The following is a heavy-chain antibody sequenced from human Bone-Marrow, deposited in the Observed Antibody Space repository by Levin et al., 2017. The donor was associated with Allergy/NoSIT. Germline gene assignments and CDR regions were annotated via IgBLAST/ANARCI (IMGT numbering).Heavy chain of an antibody. CDR3: AHRFQKGWGDYFDY. J-gene: IGHJ4*02. Sequence: ESGPTLVKPTQTLTLTCTFSGFSLSTSEVNVGWIRQPPGKALEWLALMYWDDDKRYSPSLKSRLALSKDTSKNQVVLTMTNMDPVDTATYYCAHRFQKGWGDYFDYWGQGTLVTVSS. D-gene: IGHD3-16*01. CDR2: MYWDDDK. CDR1: GFSLSTSEVN. V-gene: IGHV2-5*02.